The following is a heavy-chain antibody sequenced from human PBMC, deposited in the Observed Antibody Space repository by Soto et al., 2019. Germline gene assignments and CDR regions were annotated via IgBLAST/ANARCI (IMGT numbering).Heavy chain of an antibody. CDR3: AKNQGVELVPLATVDWFDP. CDR1: GFTFSSYG. V-gene: IGHV3-33*06. D-gene: IGHD1-26*01. CDR2: IWYDGSNK. J-gene: IGHJ5*02. Sequence: PGESLKISCAASGFTFSSYGMHWVRQAPGKGLEWVAVIWYDGSNKYYADSVKGRFTISRDNSKSTVYLELNNLSAEDTAVYHCAKNQGVELVPLATVDWFDPWGQGSVVTVSS.